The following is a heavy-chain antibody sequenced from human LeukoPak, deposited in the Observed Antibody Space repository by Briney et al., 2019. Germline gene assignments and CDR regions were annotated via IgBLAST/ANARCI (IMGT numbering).Heavy chain of an antibody. V-gene: IGHV3-23*01. J-gene: IGHJ6*02. CDR1: GDSISGDY. Sequence: ETLSLTCTVSGDSISGDYYWSWVRQTPGKGLEWVSAISGSGGSTYYADSVKGRFTISRDNSKNTLFLQMNSLRVEDTAPYYCTKSVAIYFYYGLDVWGQGTTVTVSS. D-gene: IGHD3-3*01. CDR3: TKSVAIYFYYGLDV. CDR2: ISGSGGST.